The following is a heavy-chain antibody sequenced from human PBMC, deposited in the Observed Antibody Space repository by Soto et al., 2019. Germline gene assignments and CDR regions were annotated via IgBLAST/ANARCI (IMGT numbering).Heavy chain of an antibody. CDR3: ASGLAQDIVVVPAALRRDYYYYGMDV. J-gene: IGHJ6*02. CDR2: ISYDGSNK. CDR1: GFTFSSYA. Sequence: LRLSCAASGFTFSSYAMHWVRQAPGKGLEWVAVISYDGSNKYYADSVKGRFTISRDNSKNTLYLQMNSLRAEDTAVYYCASGLAQDIVVVPAALRRDYYYYGMDVWGQGXTVTVYS. D-gene: IGHD2-2*02. V-gene: IGHV3-30-3*01.